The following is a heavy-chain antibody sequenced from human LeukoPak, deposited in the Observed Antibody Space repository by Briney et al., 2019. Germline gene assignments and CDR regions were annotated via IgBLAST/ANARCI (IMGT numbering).Heavy chain of an antibody. Sequence: GGSLRLSCAASRFTFSNYWMSWVRQAPGKGLEWVANINQDGSERYYVDSVKGRFTISRDNTKNSLYLQMNSLRAEDTAVYYCARDSKSVPSSTSCSFFDYWGQGTLVTVSS. CDR3: ARDSKSVPSSTSCSFFDY. CDR2: INQDGSER. CDR1: RFTFSNYW. V-gene: IGHV3-7*01. J-gene: IGHJ4*02. D-gene: IGHD2-2*01.